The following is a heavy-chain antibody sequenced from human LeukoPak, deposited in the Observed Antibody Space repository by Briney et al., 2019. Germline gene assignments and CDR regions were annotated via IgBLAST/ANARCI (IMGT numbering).Heavy chain of an antibody. Sequence: PGGALRISCAASGFTFSSYALSWVRQAPGEGLGWGSAISGSGGSTYYADSVKGRFTISRDNSKNTLYLQMNSLRAEDTAVYYCAKESNDFWSGRPEYFQHWGQGTLVTVSS. J-gene: IGHJ1*01. CDR1: GFTFSSYA. V-gene: IGHV3-23*01. D-gene: IGHD3-3*01. CDR2: ISGSGGST. CDR3: AKESNDFWSGRPEYFQH.